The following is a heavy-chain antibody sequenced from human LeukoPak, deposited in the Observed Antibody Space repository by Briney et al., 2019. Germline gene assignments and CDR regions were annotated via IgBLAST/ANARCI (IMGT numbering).Heavy chain of an antibody. CDR2: ISSSSNYT. D-gene: IGHD2-8*01. V-gene: IGHV3-21*05. CDR3: ARSSNYFDY. Sequence: GGSLRLSCAASGFTFSSYSMNWVRQAPGKGLEWVSYISSSSNYTKYADSVKGRFTISRDNAKKSVYLQMNGLRAEDTAVYYCARSSNYFDYWGRGTLVTVSS. J-gene: IGHJ4*02. CDR1: GFTFSSYS.